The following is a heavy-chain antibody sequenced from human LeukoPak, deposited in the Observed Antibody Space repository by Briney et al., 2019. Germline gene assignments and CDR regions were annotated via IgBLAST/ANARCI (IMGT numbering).Heavy chain of an antibody. D-gene: IGHD6-13*01. Sequence: AETLPLTCTVSGVPISTYYWPWIRQPPGKGLEWIGYIFYTGSTNYNPSLKTRLTITVDTSNNQLPLHQNSVTAADTAVYYCARVGLAARGTTFDYWGQGTLVTVSS. J-gene: IGHJ4*02. V-gene: IGHV4-59*01. CDR3: ARVGLAARGTTFDY. CDR1: GVPISTYY. CDR2: IFYTGST.